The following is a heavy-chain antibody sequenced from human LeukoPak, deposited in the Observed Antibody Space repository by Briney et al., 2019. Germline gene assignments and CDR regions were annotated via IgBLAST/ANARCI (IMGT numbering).Heavy chain of an antibody. CDR3: ARGSLVVVVDWFDP. Sequence: SETLSLTCTVSGASISSGDYYWSWIRQPPGKGLEWIGYIYYSGSTYYNPSLKSRVTISVDTSKNQFSLKLSSVTAADTAVYYCARGSLVVVVDWFDPWGQGTLVTVSS. D-gene: IGHD2-2*01. CDR1: GASISSGDYY. CDR2: IYYSGST. J-gene: IGHJ5*02. V-gene: IGHV4-30-4*01.